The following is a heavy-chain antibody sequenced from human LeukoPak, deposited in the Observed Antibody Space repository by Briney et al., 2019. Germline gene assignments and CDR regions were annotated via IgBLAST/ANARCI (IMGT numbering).Heavy chain of an antibody. J-gene: IGHJ4*02. CDR3: ARGGKLRFLEWLSIEDYFDY. CDR2: INHSGST. CDR1: GGSFSGYY. Sequence: PSETLSLTCAVYGGSFSGYYWSWIRQPPGKGLEWIGEINHSGSTNYNPSLKSRVTISVDTSKNQFSLKLSSVTAADTAVYYCARGGKLRFLEWLSIEDYFDYWGQGTLVTVSS. V-gene: IGHV4-34*01. D-gene: IGHD3-3*01.